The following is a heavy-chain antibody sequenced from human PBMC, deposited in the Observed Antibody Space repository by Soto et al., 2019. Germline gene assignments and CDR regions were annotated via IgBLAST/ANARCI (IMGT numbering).Heavy chain of an antibody. CDR3: ARHGGCISTSCYSDYCYYGMDV. CDR1: GGSISSSSYS. CDR2: IYDSGST. D-gene: IGHD2-2*01. Sequence: SETLSLTCIVSGGSISSSSYSWAWIRQPPGKGLEWIGYIYDSGSTYYNSSLKSRVNITLDTSKNQFSLKLTSVTAADTAVYYCARHGGCISTSCYSDYCYYGMDVWGQGTTVTVSS. J-gene: IGHJ6*02. V-gene: IGHV4-39*01.